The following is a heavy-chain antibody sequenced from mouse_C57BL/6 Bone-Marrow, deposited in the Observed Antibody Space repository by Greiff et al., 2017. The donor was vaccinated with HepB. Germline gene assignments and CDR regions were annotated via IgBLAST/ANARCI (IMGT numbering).Heavy chain of an antibody. Sequence: EVQLQESGAELVRPGASVKLSCTASGFNIKDDYMHWVKQRPEQGLEWIGWIDPENGDTEYASKFQGKATITADTSSNTAYLQLSSLTSEDTAVYYCTTDGYYGGAMDYWGQGTSVTVSS. CDR1: GFNIKDDY. CDR2: IDPENGDT. D-gene: IGHD1-1*01. CDR3: TTDGYYGGAMDY. J-gene: IGHJ4*01. V-gene: IGHV14-4*01.